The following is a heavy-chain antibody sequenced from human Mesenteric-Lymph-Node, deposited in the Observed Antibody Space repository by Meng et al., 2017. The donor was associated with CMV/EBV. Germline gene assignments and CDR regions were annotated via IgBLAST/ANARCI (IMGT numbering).Heavy chain of an antibody. CDR2: ISSSSSYI. V-gene: IGHV3-21*01. CDR3: ARDCSSTSCYLYYYGMDV. Sequence: GGSLRLSCAASGFTFSSYSMNWVRQAPGKGLEWVSSISSSSSYIYYADSVKGRFTISRDNAKNSLYLQMNSLRAEDTAVYYCARDCSSTSCYLYYYGMDVWGQGTTVTVSS. CDR1: GFTFSSYS. D-gene: IGHD2-2*01. J-gene: IGHJ6*02.